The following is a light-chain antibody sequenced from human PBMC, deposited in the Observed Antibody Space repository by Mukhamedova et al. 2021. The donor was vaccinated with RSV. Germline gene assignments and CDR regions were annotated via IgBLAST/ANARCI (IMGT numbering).Light chain of an antibody. V-gene: IGKV1-39*01. CDR3: QQSYINPYT. J-gene: IGKJ2*01. CDR2: GAS. Sequence: WYQRRVHGNAPKLLIYGASTLLSGVPSRFSGSGSGTDFTLTISSLQPENSATYYCQQSYINPYTFGQGTVLEI.